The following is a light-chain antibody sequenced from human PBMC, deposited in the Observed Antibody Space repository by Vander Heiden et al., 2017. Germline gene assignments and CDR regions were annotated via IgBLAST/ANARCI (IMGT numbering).Light chain of an antibody. V-gene: IGLV1-47*01. CDR2: GTS. CDR3: ASWDDSLSVVL. Sequence: QSVLTQPPSASGTPGQRVTIYCSGSSSHLGAGHVNWYQQLPGAAPKVLIYGTSQRPSGVPDRCSGSKSGTSATLAISGLRSDDEADYYCASWDDSLSVVLFGGGTRLTVL. J-gene: IGLJ3*02. CDR1: SSHLGAGH.